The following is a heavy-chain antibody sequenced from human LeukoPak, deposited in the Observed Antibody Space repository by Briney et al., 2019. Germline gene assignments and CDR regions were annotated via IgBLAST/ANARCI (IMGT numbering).Heavy chain of an antibody. CDR3: ARGNSYGEVDY. D-gene: IGHD3-16*01. J-gene: IGHJ4*02. V-gene: IGHV3-53*01. CDR1: GFIVSNNY. Sequence: GGSLRLSCAASGFIVSNNYINWVRQALGKGLEWVSVIYSGGSIYYADSVKGRFTVSRDNSKNTLYLQMNSLRAEDTAVYYCARGNSYGEVDYWGQGTLVTVSS. CDR2: IYSGGSI.